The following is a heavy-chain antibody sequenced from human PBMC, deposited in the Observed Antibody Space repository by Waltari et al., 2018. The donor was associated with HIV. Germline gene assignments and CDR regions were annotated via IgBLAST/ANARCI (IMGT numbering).Heavy chain of an antibody. D-gene: IGHD5-12*01. CDR1: GYSISSGYY. J-gene: IGHJ5*02. Sequence: QVQLQESGPGLVKPSETLSLTCTVSGYSISSGYYWGWIRQPPGKGLEWIGSIYHSGSTYYNPSLKSRVTISVDTSKNQFSLKLSSVTAADTAVYYCARGGGSYVDIAHAWGQGTLVTVSS. V-gene: IGHV4-38-2*02. CDR3: ARGGGSYVDIAHA. CDR2: IYHSGST.